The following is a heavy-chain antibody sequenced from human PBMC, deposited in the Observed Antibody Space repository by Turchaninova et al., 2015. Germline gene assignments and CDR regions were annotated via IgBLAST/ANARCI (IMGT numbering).Heavy chain of an antibody. Sequence: VTLKASGPVLVKPTETLTLTCTVSGFPLSNARMGVSWLRQPPGKALEWLSHIISNDEKSYSTSLKSRLTISKDTSKSQVVLTMTNMDPVDTATYYCARIQTYYDFWSGFPNWFDPWGQGTLVTVSS. CDR2: IISNDEK. CDR1: GFPLSNARMG. D-gene: IGHD3-3*01. J-gene: IGHJ5*02. CDR3: ARIQTYYDFWSGFPNWFDP. V-gene: IGHV2-26*01.